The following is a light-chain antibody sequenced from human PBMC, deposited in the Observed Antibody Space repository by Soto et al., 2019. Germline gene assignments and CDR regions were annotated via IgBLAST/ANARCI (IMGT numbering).Light chain of an antibody. CDR1: QSISSW. CDR2: KAS. J-gene: IGKJ1*01. V-gene: IGKV1-5*03. CDR3: QQYNSYSLT. Sequence: DIQMTQSPSTLSASVGDRVTITCRASQSISSWLAWYQQKPGKAPNLLIYKASNLESGVPSRFSRSGSGTEFTLTISSLQPDDFATYYYQQYNSYSLTFGQGTKVEIK.